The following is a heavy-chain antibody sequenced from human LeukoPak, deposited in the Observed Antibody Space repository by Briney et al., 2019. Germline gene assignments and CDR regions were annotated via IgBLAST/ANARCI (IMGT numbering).Heavy chain of an antibody. D-gene: IGHD6-19*01. J-gene: IGHJ4*02. V-gene: IGHV4-34*01. CDR3: ARLYISGWYMNLD. CDR2: ITHSGDT. Sequence: PSETLSLTCAVYGGSFSGYYWTWIRQSPGKGLEWIGEITHSGDTYYSLSLKSRVTISLDTSKSQFSLKLNSVTAADTAIYYCARLYISGWYMNLDWGQGTLVTVSS. CDR1: GGSFSGYY.